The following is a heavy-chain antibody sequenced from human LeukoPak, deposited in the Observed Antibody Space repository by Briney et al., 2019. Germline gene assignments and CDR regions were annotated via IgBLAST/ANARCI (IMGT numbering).Heavy chain of an antibody. D-gene: IGHD4/OR15-4a*01. J-gene: IGHJ4*02. CDR1: GFTVSSNS. V-gene: IGHV3-53*01. Sequence: GGSLRLSCAVSGFTVSSNSMSWVRQAPGKGLEWVSYIYSDNTHYSDSVKGRFTISRDNSKNTLYLQMNSLRAEDTAVYYCARRAGAYSHPYDYWGQGTLVTVSS. CDR2: IYSDNT. CDR3: ARRAGAYSHPYDY.